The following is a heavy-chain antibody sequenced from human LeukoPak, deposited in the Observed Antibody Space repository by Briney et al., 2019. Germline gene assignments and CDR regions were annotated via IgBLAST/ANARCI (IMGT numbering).Heavy chain of an antibody. CDR1: GFTVNSSY. V-gene: IGHV3-53*01. CDR2: IYSGGST. D-gene: IGHD3-16*01. J-gene: IGHJ6*02. CDR3: ARMGDYYYYYGMDV. Sequence: GGSLRLSCAASGFTVNSSYMSWIRQAPGKGLEWVSVIYSGGSTYYADSVKGRFTISRDNSKNTLYLQMNSLRAEDTAVYYCARMGDYYYYYGMDVWGQGTTVTVSS.